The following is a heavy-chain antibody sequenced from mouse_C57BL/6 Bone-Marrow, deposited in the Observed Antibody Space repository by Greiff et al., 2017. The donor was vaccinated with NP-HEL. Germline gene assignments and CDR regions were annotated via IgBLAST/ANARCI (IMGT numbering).Heavy chain of an antibody. CDR3: ARLDNDVGFAY. CDR1: GFTFSSYA. Sequence: EVQLVESGGGLVKPGGSLKLSCAASGFTFSSYAMSWVRQTPEKRLEWVATISDGGSYTYYPDNVKGRFTISRDNAKNNLYLQMSHLKSEDTAMYYCARLDNDVGFAYWGQGTLVTVSA. D-gene: IGHD2-4*01. V-gene: IGHV5-4*01. J-gene: IGHJ3*01. CDR2: ISDGGSYT.